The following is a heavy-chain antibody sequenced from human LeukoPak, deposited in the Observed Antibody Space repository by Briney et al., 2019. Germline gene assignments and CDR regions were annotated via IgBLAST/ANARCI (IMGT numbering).Heavy chain of an antibody. V-gene: IGHV1-2*02. J-gene: IGHJ3*02. Sequence: ASVKVSCKASGYTFTGYYMHWVRQAPGQGLEWMGWINPNSGGTNYAQKFQGRVTMTRDTSISTAYMELSRLRSDDTAVYYRAHGRGWELLRSIRNDAFDIWGQGTMVTVSS. CDR1: GYTFTGYY. CDR2: INPNSGGT. D-gene: IGHD1-26*01. CDR3: AHGRGWELLRSIRNDAFDI.